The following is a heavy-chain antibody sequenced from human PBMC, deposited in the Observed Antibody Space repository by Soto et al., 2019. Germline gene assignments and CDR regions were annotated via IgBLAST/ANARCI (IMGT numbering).Heavy chain of an antibody. Sequence: GASVKVSCKASGYTFTSYGISWVRQAPGQGLEWMGWISAYNGNTNYAQKLQGRVTITTDESTSTAYMELSSLRSEDTAVYYCARGYSSSWTHKLTFDYWGQGTLVTVSS. CDR1: GYTFTSYG. D-gene: IGHD6-13*01. CDR3: ARGYSSSWTHKLTFDY. V-gene: IGHV1-18*01. J-gene: IGHJ4*02. CDR2: ISAYNGNT.